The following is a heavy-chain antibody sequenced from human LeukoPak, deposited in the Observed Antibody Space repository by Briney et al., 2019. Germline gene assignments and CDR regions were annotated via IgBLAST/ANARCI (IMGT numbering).Heavy chain of an antibody. CDR3: ARGCGGSSWWGYYYYYMDV. Sequence: PVASVKVSCKASGYTFTSYDINWVRQATGQGLEWMGWMNPNSGNTGYAQKFQGRVTITRNTSISTAYMELSSLRSEDTAVYYCARGCGGSSWWGYYYYYMDVWGKGTTVTVSS. J-gene: IGHJ6*03. D-gene: IGHD6-13*01. V-gene: IGHV1-8*03. CDR2: MNPNSGNT. CDR1: GYTFTSYD.